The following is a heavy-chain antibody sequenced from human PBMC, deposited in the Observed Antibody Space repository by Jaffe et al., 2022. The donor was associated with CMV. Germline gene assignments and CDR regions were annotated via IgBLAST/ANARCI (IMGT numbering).Heavy chain of an antibody. J-gene: IGHJ4*02. Sequence: QVQLQQWGAGLLKPSETLSLTCAVYGGSFSGYYWSWIRQPPGKGLEWIGEINHSGSTNYNPSLKSRVTISVDTSKNQFSLKLSSVTAADTAVYYCARRLTYYDYVWGSYRTSHFDYWGQGTLVTVSS. CDR3: ARRLTYYDYVWGSYRTSHFDY. CDR2: INHSGST. V-gene: IGHV4-34*01. CDR1: GGSFSGYY. D-gene: IGHD3-16*02.